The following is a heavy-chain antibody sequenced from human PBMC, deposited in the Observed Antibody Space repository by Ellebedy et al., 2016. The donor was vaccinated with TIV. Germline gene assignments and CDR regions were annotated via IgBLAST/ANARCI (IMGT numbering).Heavy chain of an antibody. Sequence: MPSDTLSLTCTVSGGSISSGGNYWTWIRQHPGKGLEWTGVIYYSGSTYNNPSLRSRATRSVDTSKNQFSLNLTSVTAADTAMYYYAKGSGWYDPFDLWGQGTLVTVSS. CDR3: AKGSGWYDPFDL. V-gene: IGHV4-31*03. CDR1: GGSISSGGNY. CDR2: IYYSGST. J-gene: IGHJ4*02. D-gene: IGHD6-19*01.